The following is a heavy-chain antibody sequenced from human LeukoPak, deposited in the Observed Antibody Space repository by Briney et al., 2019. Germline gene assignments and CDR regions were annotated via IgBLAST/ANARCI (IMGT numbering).Heavy chain of an antibody. Sequence: SETLSLTCTVSGGSISSGGYYWSWIRQHPEKGLEWIGYIYYTGSTFYTPSLKSRVTISLDTSKNQFSLRLSSVTAADTATYYCARELLGQIDFWGQGTLVTVSS. J-gene: IGHJ4*02. CDR2: IYYTGST. D-gene: IGHD3-16*01. V-gene: IGHV4-31*03. CDR3: ARELLGQIDF. CDR1: GGSISSGGYY.